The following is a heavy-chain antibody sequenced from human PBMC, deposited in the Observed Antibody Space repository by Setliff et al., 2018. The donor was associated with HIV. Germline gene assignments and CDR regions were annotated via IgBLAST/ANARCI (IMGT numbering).Heavy chain of an antibody. V-gene: IGHV4-31*03. D-gene: IGHD3-3*01. CDR3: ARGSYYDFWRGFYYYYYYMDV. CDR2: IYYSGST. Sequence: SETLSLTCTVSGGSISSGGYYWSWIRQHPGKGLEWIGYIYYSGSTYYNPSLKSRVTISVDTSKNQFSLKLSSVTAADTAVYYCARGSYYDFWRGFYYYYYYMDVWGKGTTVTVSS. J-gene: IGHJ6*03. CDR1: GGSISSGGYY.